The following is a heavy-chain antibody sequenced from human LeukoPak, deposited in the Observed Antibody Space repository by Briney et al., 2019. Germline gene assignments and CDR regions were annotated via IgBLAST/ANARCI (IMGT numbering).Heavy chain of an antibody. V-gene: IGHV4-30-4*08. J-gene: IGHJ5*02. CDR1: GGSISSGDYY. CDR2: FYYSGST. D-gene: IGHD1-26*01. Sequence: SQTLSLTCTVSGGSISSGDYYWIWIRQPPGMGLEGIGYFYYSGSTYYNPSLKSRVTISVDTSKNQFSLKLSSVTAADTAVYYCARSNPVGATGWFDPWGQGTLVTVPS. CDR3: ARSNPVGATGWFDP.